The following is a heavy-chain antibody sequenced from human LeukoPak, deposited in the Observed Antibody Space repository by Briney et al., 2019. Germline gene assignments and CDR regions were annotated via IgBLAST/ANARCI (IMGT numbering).Heavy chain of an antibody. Sequence: GGSLRLSCEASGFTFSSYAMSWVRQAPGKGLEWVSVISGSGDSTYYADSVEGRCTSSRDNSKDALCLQMNSLRAEDTAVYYCARDEYGYNPSPDYWGQGTLVTVSS. D-gene: IGHD1-14*01. J-gene: IGHJ4*02. CDR3: ARDEYGYNPSPDY. V-gene: IGHV3-23*01. CDR2: ISGSGDST. CDR1: GFTFSSYA.